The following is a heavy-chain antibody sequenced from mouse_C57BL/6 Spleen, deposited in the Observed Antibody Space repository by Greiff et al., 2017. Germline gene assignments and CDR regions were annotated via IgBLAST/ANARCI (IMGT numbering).Heavy chain of an antibody. CDR2: IHPNSGST. V-gene: IGHV1-64*01. CDR3: ARVGLGDYFDY. CDR1: GYTFTSYW. Sequence: VQLQQPGAELVKPGASVKLSCKASGYTFTSYWLHWVKQRPGQGLEWIGMIHPNSGSTNYNEKFKSKATLTVDKSSSTAYMQLSSLTSEDSAVYYCARVGLGDYFDYWGQGTTLTVSS. J-gene: IGHJ2*01. D-gene: IGHD2-4*01.